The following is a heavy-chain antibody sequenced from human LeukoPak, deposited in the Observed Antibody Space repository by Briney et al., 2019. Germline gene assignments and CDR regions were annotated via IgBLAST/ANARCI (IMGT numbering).Heavy chain of an antibody. Sequence: GGSLRLSCAASGFTVSSNYMSWVRQAPGKGLEWVSVIYSGGSTYYADSVKGRFTISRDNSKNTLYLQMSSLRAEDTAVYYCARDNALDYTFDYWGQGTLVTVSS. CDR3: ARDNALDYTFDY. D-gene: IGHD4-11*01. J-gene: IGHJ4*02. V-gene: IGHV3-66*01. CDR1: GFTVSSNY. CDR2: IYSGGST.